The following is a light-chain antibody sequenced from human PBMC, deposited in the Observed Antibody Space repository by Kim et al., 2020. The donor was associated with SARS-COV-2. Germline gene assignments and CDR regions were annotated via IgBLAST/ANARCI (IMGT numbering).Light chain of an antibody. J-gene: IGKJ1*01. Sequence: DIQMTQSPSTLSASVGDRVTITCRASQYISDWLAWYQQRSGKAPKLLIYEASSLYIGVPSRFSGSGSGREFALTIDNLQPDDFATYYCQHYNNYPWTFGQGTKVEIK. CDR1: QYISDW. CDR2: EAS. CDR3: QHYNNYPWT. V-gene: IGKV1-5*03.